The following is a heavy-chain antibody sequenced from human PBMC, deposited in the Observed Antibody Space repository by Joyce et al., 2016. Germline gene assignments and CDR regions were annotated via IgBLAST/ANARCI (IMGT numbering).Heavy chain of an antibody. CDR2: INRNSGGT. CDR1: GYTFTDYY. Sequence: QVQLVQSGAEVKKPGASVKVSCKASGYTFTDYYIHWVRQAPGQRLEWMVGINRNSGGTEYPQKLQGRVTMTRETSIRTAYMELTGLRSDYTAVDYCARGDLRTSSTLFWYFALWGRGTLVTVSS. V-gene: IGHV1-2*02. J-gene: IGHJ2*01. CDR3: ARGDLRTSSTLFWYFAL. D-gene: IGHD2-2*01.